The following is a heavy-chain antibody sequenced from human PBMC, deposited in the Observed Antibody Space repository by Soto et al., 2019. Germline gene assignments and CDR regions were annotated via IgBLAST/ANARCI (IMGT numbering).Heavy chain of an antibody. Sequence: SLRLSCAASGFTFSSYGMHWVRQAPGKGLEWVAVISYDGSNKYYADSVKGRFTISRDNSKNTLYLQMNSLRAEDTAVYYCAKDMYYDFWSGYPRWCYGMDVWGQGTTVTVSS. D-gene: IGHD3-3*01. CDR2: ISYDGSNK. CDR3: AKDMYYDFWSGYPRWCYGMDV. CDR1: GFTFSSYG. V-gene: IGHV3-30*18. J-gene: IGHJ6*02.